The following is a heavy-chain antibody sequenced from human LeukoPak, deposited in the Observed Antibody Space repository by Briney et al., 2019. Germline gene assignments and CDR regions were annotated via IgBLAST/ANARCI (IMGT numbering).Heavy chain of an antibody. CDR2: INGGGDTT. V-gene: IGHV3-23*01. J-gene: IGHJ3*02. CDR1: GFTFVSYA. CDR3: AKDLYDFWSGSIGGAFDI. D-gene: IGHD3-3*01. Sequence: GSLRLSCAASGFTFVSYAMTWVRQAPGKGLEWVSAINGGGDTTYYADSVKGRFTISRDKSKNTMYLQMNSLRAEDTALYYCAKDLYDFWSGSIGGAFDIWGQGTMVTVSS.